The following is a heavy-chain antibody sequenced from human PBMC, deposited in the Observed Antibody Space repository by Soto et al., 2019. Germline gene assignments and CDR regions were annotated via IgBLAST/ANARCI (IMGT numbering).Heavy chain of an antibody. CDR2: ISAYNGNT. D-gene: IGHD3-22*01. J-gene: IGHJ3*02. CDR3: ARDSAELIVSHDAFDI. V-gene: IGHV1-18*01. CDR1: GYTFTSYG. Sequence: GASVKVSCKASGYTFTSYGISWVRQAPGQGLEWMGWISAYNGNTNYAQKLQGRVTMTTDTSTSTAYMELRSLRSDDTAVYYCARDSAELIVSHDAFDIWGQGTMVTVSS.